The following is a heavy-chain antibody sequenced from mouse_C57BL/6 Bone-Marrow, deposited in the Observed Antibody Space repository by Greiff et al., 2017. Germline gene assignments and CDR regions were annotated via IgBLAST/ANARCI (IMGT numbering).Heavy chain of an antibody. CDR3: TRVDYDYAWFAY. Sequence: QVQLQQSGAELVRPGASVTLSCKASGYTFTDYEMHWVKQTPVHGLEWIGAIDPETGGTAYNQKFKGKAILTADKSSRTAYRELRSLTSEDSAVYYGTRVDYDYAWFAYWGQGTLVTVSA. CDR1: GYTFTDYE. V-gene: IGHV1-15*01. CDR2: IDPETGGT. J-gene: IGHJ3*01. D-gene: IGHD2-4*01.